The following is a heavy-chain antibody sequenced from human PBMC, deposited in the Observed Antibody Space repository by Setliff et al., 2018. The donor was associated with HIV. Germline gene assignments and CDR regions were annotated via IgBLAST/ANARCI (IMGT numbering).Heavy chain of an antibody. CDR1: GGSFSGYH. D-gene: IGHD1-26*01. CDR3: ARGKGGLVGPAEFDY. J-gene: IGHJ4*02. Sequence: ETLSLTCAVYGGSFSGYHWNWIRQFPGKGLEWIGEINHTGNTQYNPSLKSRVTMSEETSKNQFSQKLKSVTAADTAIYFCARGKGGLVGPAEFDYWGPGTLVTVSS. CDR2: INHTGNT. V-gene: IGHV4-34*01.